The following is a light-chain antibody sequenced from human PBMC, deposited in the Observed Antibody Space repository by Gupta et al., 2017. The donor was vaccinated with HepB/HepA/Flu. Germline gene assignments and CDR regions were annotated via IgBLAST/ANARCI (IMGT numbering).Light chain of an antibody. Sequence: QSVLTQPPSVSGAPGQRVPISCTGRSSNIGAGYDVHWYQHLPGTAPKLLIYGNTDRPSGIPDRFSGSKSGTSASLAITGLQAEDEADYYCQSYDSSLSGSVFGGGTKLTVL. V-gene: IGLV1-40*01. CDR2: GNT. J-gene: IGLJ3*02. CDR3: QSYDSSLSGSV. CDR1: SSNIGAGYD.